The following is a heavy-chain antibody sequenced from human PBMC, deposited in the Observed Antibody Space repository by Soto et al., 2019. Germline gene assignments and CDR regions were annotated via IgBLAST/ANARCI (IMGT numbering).Heavy chain of an antibody. CDR3: ARASLRIQLWLNAFDI. J-gene: IGHJ3*02. Sequence: GASVKVSCKASGGTFSSYAISWVRQAPGQGLEWMGGIIPIFGTANYAQKFQGRVTITADESTSTAYMELSSLRSEDTAVYYCARASLRIQLWLNAFDIWGQGTMVTVSS. CDR1: GGTFSSYA. V-gene: IGHV1-69*13. CDR2: IIPIFGTA. D-gene: IGHD5-18*01.